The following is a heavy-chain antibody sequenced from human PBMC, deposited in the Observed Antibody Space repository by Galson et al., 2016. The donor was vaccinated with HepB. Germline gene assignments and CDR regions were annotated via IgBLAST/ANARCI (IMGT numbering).Heavy chain of an antibody. J-gene: IGHJ4*02. CDR3: ARVTRGRYSSSPWDS. Sequence: SLRLSCAASGFTFSTYSMHWVRQAPGKGLEWETVISYDGTNKYYGDSVRGRFTVSRDDSKNTVYLQMNSLRVEDTAVYFCARVTRGRYSSSPWDSWGQGTLVTVSS. D-gene: IGHD6-6*01. CDR1: GFTFSTYS. V-gene: IGHV3-30*04. CDR2: ISYDGTNK.